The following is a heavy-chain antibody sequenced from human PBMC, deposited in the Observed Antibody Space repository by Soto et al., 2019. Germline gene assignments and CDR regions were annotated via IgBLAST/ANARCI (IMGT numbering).Heavy chain of an antibody. V-gene: IGHV3-33*01. CDR1: GFTFSSYG. Sequence: QVQLVESGGGVVQPGRSLRLSCAASGFTFSSYGMHWVRQAPGKGLEWVAVIWYDGSNKYYADSVKGRFTISRDNAKNSLYLQMNSLRAEDTAVYYCAREYSGSYPYFDYWGQGTLVTVSS. CDR2: IWYDGSNK. J-gene: IGHJ4*02. D-gene: IGHD1-26*01. CDR3: AREYSGSYPYFDY.